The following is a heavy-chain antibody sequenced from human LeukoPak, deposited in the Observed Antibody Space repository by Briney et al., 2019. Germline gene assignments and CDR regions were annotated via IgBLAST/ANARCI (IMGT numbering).Heavy chain of an antibody. D-gene: IGHD6-6*01. Sequence: ASVKVSCKASGGTFSSYAISWVRQAPGQGLEWMGRIIPIFGIANYAQKFQGRVTITADESTSTAYMELSSLRSEDTAVYYCARALLLIAARRSEDYYYYGMDVWGQGTTVTVSS. CDR1: GGTFSSYA. CDR3: ARALLLIAARRSEDYYYYGMDV. V-gene: IGHV1-69*13. CDR2: IIPIFGIA. J-gene: IGHJ6*02.